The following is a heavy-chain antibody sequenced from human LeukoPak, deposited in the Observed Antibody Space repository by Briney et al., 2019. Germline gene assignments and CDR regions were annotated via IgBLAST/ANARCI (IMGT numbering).Heavy chain of an antibody. J-gene: IGHJ4*02. V-gene: IGHV3-7*01. CDR2: IKQDGSEK. Sequence: GGSLRLSCEASGFTFSSYWMSWVPQAPGKGLEWVANIKQDGSEKYYVDSVKGRFTISRDNAKTSLYLQMNSLRAEDTAVYYCARVGWRVATSNYYFDYWGQGTLVTVSS. CDR3: ARVGWRVATSNYYFDY. CDR1: GFTFSSYW. D-gene: IGHD5-12*01.